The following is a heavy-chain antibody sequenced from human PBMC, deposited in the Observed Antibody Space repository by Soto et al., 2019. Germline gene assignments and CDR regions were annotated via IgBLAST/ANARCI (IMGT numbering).Heavy chain of an antibody. CDR2: INPSGGST. CDR3: ARYDYNWCYFDY. J-gene: IGHJ4*02. D-gene: IGHD1-1*01. Sequence: QVQLVQSGAEVKKPGASVKVSCKASGYTFSTYYMHWVRQAPGQGYEWMGIINPSGGSTTYAQKFQGRVTMTSDTSTTRVYMELSRLKSEDTAVYYCARYDYNWCYFDYRGQGTLVTVSS. CDR1: GYTFSTYY. V-gene: IGHV1-46*01.